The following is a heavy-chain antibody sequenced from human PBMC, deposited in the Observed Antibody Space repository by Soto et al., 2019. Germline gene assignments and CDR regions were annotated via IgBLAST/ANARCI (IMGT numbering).Heavy chain of an antibody. D-gene: IGHD6-13*01. V-gene: IGHV3-7*05. J-gene: IGHJ3*02. Sequence: EVQLVEAGGNLVQPGGSLRLSCEGSGFAFGSYWMTWVRQAPGKGLEWVANIRGDGSKKSYLDSVSGRFTIFRDNAENSLYLQMNSLRDEDTALYYCARDVSPGSSSMYLDAFDIWGQGTMVTVSS. CDR2: IRGDGSKK. CDR1: GFAFGSYW. CDR3: ARDVSPGSSSMYLDAFDI.